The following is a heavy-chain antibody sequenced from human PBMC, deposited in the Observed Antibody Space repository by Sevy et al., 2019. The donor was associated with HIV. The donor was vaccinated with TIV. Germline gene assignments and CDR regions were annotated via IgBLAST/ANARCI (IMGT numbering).Heavy chain of an antibody. J-gene: IGHJ4*02. CDR3: TRELWPGDY. Sequence: GGSLRLSCAASGFTFTDYFMGWVRQAPGKGLEWVADIDQDGSQKNYVDSVKGRFTISRDNAKNSVYLQLNRLRVDDTAVYYCTRELWPGDYWGQGILVTVSS. CDR2: IDQDGSQK. CDR1: GFTFTDYF. V-gene: IGHV3-7*01. D-gene: IGHD2-21*01.